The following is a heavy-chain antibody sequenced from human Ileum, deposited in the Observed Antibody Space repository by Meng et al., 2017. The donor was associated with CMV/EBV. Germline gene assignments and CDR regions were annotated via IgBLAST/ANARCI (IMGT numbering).Heavy chain of an antibody. J-gene: IGHJ4*02. CDR2: IKQDGSEK. Sequence: GGSLRLSCVASGFTFSRYWMNWVRQAPRKGLEWVANIKQDGSEKHYVDSVKGRFTISRDNAKNSLYLQMNSLRAEDTAVYYCARWGDEGGNFGFDYWGQGALVTVSS. CDR1: GFTFSRYW. V-gene: IGHV3-7*01. D-gene: IGHD3-3*02. CDR3: ARWGDEGGNFGFDY.